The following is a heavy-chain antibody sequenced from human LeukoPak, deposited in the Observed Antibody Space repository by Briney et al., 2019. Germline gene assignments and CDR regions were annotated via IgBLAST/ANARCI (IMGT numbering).Heavy chain of an antibody. V-gene: IGHV3-23*01. J-gene: IGHJ4*02. CDR2: ISGSGGST. CDR1: GFTFSSYA. Sequence: GGSLRLSCAASGFTFSSYAMSWVRQAPGKGLEWVSAISGSGGSTYYADSVKGRFTISRDNSKNTLYLQVNSLRAEDTAVYYCAKAAPWFGEFHGLFDYWGQGTLVTVSS. CDR3: AKAAPWFGEFHGLFDY. D-gene: IGHD3-10*01.